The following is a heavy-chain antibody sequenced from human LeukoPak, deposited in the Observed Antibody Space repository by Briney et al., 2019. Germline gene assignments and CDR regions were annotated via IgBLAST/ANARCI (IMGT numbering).Heavy chain of an antibody. Sequence: GGSLRHSCAASGFTFDDYAMHWVRQAPGRGLEWVSGISWNSGSIGYADSVKGRFTISGDNSKSTLYLQMNSLRAEDTAVYYCASSVGGYYYALDYWGQGTLVTVSS. D-gene: IGHD3-22*01. CDR1: GFTFDDYA. V-gene: IGHV3-9*01. CDR2: ISWNSGSI. J-gene: IGHJ4*02. CDR3: ASSVGGYYYALDY.